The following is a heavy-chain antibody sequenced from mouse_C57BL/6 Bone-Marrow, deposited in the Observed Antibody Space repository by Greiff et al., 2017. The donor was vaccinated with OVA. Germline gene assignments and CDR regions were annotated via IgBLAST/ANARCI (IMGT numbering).Heavy chain of an antibody. CDR2: IDPSDSET. V-gene: IGHV1-52*01. CDR1: GYTFTSYW. CDR3: ASPIYYGNLRYAMDY. D-gene: IGHD2-1*01. J-gene: IGHJ4*01. Sequence: QVQLKQPGAELVRPGSSVKLSCKASGYTFTSYWMHWVKQRPIQGLEWIGNIDPSDSETHYNQKFKDKATLTVDKSSSTAYMQLSSLTSEDSAVYYCASPIYYGNLRYAMDYWGQGTSVTVSS.